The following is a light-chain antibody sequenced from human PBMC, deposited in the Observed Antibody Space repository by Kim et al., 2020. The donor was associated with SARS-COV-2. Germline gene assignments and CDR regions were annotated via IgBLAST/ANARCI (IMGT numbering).Light chain of an antibody. CDR2: KAS. J-gene: IGKJ1*01. CDR1: QSISKL. V-gene: IGKV1-5*03. Sequence: SASVEETVTTTCRASQSISKLLAWYQQKPGKAPELLIYKASTLQGEVPSRFSGSGYGTEFTLTSAGVQPDDFATYFCQQYHTYWTFGPGTKVDIK. CDR3: QQYHTYWT.